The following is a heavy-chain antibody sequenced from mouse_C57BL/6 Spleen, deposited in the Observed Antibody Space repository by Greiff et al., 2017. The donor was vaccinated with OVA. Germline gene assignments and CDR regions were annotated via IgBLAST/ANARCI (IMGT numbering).Heavy chain of an antibody. J-gene: IGHJ2*01. CDR1: GFTFTDYY. CDR2: IRNKANGYTT. CDR3: ARYANYFDY. V-gene: IGHV7-3*01. Sequence: EVHLVESGGGLVQPGGSLSLSCAASGFTFTDYYMSWVRQPPGTALEWLGFIRNKANGYTTEYSASVKGRFNISRDNSQSILYLQMNALRAEDSATYYCARYANYFDYWGQGTTLTVSS.